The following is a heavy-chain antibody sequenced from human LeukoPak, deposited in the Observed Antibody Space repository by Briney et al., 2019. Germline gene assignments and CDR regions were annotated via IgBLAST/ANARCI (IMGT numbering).Heavy chain of an antibody. CDR3: AKDAYSGFSSSYNMDS. J-gene: IGHJ4*02. CDR2: INPNSGGT. Sequence: ASVKVSCKAYGYTFTGYYMHWVRQAPGQGLEWMGWINPNSGGTNYAQKFQGRVTMTRDTSINTAYMELNSLTSDDTAMYYCAKDAYSGFSSSYNMDSWGQGTLVTVSS. CDR1: GYTFTGYY. D-gene: IGHD5-18*01. V-gene: IGHV1-2*02.